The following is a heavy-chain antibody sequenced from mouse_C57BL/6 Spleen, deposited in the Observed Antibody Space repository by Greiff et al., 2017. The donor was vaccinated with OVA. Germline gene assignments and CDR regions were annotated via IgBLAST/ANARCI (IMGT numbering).Heavy chain of an antibody. D-gene: IGHD1-1*01. CDR3: ARGYGSDWYFDV. Sequence: QVQLQQSGAELVKPGASVKISCKASGYAFSSYWMNWVKQRPGKGLEWLGQIYPGDGDTNYNGKFKGKATLTADKSSSTAYMQLSSLTSEDSAVYFCARGYGSDWYFDVWGTGTTVTVSS. CDR1: GYAFSSYW. J-gene: IGHJ1*03. CDR2: IYPGDGDT. V-gene: IGHV1-80*01.